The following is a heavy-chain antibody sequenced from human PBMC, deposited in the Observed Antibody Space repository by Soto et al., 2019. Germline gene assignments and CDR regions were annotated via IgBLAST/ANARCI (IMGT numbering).Heavy chain of an antibody. D-gene: IGHD5-18*01. CDR3: ARGGYSYGSDWLDP. CDR1: GYTFTSYA. Sequence: ASVKVSCKASGYTFTSYAMHWVRQAPGQRLEWMGWINAGNGNTKYSQKFQGRVTITRDTSASTVYMELSSLRSEDTAVYYCARGGYSYGSDWLDPWGQGTLVTVSS. J-gene: IGHJ5*02. V-gene: IGHV1-3*01. CDR2: INAGNGNT.